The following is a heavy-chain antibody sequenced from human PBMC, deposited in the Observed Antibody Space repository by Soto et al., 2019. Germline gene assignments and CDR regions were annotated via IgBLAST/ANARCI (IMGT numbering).Heavy chain of an antibody. V-gene: IGHV1-18*01. D-gene: IGHD4-17*01. CDR1: GYTFTSNG. J-gene: IGHJ4*02. CDR2: ISAYNGKT. CDR3: ARVSNYGDYLDY. Sequence: ASVKVSCKASGYTFTSNGISWVRQAPGQGLEWMGWISAYNGKTNYAQKPQGRVTMTTDTSTSTAYMELRSLRSDDTAVYYCARVSNYGDYLDYWGQGTLVTVSS.